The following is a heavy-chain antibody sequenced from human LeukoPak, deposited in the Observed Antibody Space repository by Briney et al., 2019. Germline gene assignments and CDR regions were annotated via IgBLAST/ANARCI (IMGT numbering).Heavy chain of an antibody. CDR3: ARVRIWSGYLYFDY. J-gene: IGHJ4*02. CDR2: INPNSGGT. D-gene: IGHD3-3*01. Sequence: ASVKVSCKASGYTFTGYYMHWVRQAPGQGLEWMGWINPNSGGTNYAQKFRGRVTMTRDTSISTAYMELSRLRSDDTAVYYCARVRIWSGYLYFDYWGQGTLVTVSS. V-gene: IGHV1-2*02. CDR1: GYTFTGYY.